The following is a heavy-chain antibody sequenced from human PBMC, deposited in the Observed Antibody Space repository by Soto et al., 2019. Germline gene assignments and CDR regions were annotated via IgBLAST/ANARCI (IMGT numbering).Heavy chain of an antibody. V-gene: IGHV3-30-3*01. CDR3: AREPYGDSGFDY. J-gene: IGHJ4*02. CDR2: ISYDGSNK. CDR1: GFTLSRSA. D-gene: IGHD4-17*01. Sequence: PGGSLRLSCAASGFTLSRSAMTWVRLAPGKGLEWMAVISYDGSNKYYADSVKGRFTTSRDNSKNTLYMQMNSLRAEDMSVYYCAREPYGDSGFDYWGQGTLVTVSS.